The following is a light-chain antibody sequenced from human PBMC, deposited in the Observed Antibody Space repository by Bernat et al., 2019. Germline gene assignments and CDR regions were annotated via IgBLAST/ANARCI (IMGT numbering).Light chain of an antibody. J-gene: IGLJ2*01. CDR2: DVS. CDR1: SSDVGGYNY. CDR3: CSYAGSYTV. Sequence: QSALTQPRSVSGSPGQSVTISCTGTSSDVGGYNYVPWYQQHPGKAPKLMIYDVSKRPSGVPDRFSGSKSGNTASLTISGLQAEDEAAYYCCSYAGSYTVFGGGTKLTVL. V-gene: IGLV2-11*02.